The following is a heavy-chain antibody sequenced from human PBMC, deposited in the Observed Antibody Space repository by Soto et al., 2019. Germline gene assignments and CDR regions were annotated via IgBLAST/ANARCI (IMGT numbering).Heavy chain of an antibody. CDR3: AKDVPPFVVVTASDY. D-gene: IGHD2-21*02. CDR2: ISYDGTNK. J-gene: IGHJ4*01. Sequence: GGSLRLSCAASGFTFRNFGMHWVRQAPGKGLEWVAVISYDGTNKYYADSVKGRFTISRDNSKNTLYLQINSLRAEDTAVYYCAKDVPPFVVVTASDYWGQGTLVTVSS. CDR1: GFTFRNFG. V-gene: IGHV3-30*18.